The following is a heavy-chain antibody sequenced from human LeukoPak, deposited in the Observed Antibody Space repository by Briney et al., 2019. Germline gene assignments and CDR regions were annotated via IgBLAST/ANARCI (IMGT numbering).Heavy chain of an antibody. J-gene: IGHJ6*03. Sequence: GGSLRLSCAASGFTFSSYSMNWVRQAPGKGLEWVAFMRYDGSNRNYADSVKGRFTISRDNSKNTLYLQMNSLRAEDTAVYYCAKGVKVPLLRYFSYYMDVWGKGTTVTISS. V-gene: IGHV3-30*02. D-gene: IGHD3-9*01. CDR3: AKGVKVPLLRYFSYYMDV. CDR2: MRYDGSNR. CDR1: GFTFSSYS.